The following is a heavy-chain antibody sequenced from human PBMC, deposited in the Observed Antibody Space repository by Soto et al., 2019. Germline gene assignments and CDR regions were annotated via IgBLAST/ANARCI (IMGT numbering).Heavy chain of an antibody. CDR1: GDSISSRIYY. CDR2: IYYSGST. Sequence: PSETLSLTCTVTGDSISSRIYYLVWVRQPPGKGLEWIGSIYYSGSTYNNTSLSSRVSMSIDTSKDQFSMKLKSVTAADTALYFCARQRTSVVTQAYFDVWGTGSLVTVSS. D-gene: IGHD2-21*02. CDR3: ARQRTSVVTQAYFDV. J-gene: IGHJ4*02. V-gene: IGHV4-39*01.